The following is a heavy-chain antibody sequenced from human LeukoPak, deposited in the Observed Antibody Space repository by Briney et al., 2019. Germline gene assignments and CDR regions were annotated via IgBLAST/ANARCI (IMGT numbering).Heavy chain of an antibody. CDR2: ISSSGNTR. V-gene: IGHV3-11*01. CDR1: EFTFSDYY. Sequence: GGSLRLSCAASEFTFSDYYMSWIRQAPGKGLEWVSHISSSGNTRYYADSVKGRFTISRDNAKNSLYLQMNSLRAEDTAVYYCARSAVGATLHWGQGTLVTVSS. D-gene: IGHD1-26*01. CDR3: ARSAVGATLH. J-gene: IGHJ4*02.